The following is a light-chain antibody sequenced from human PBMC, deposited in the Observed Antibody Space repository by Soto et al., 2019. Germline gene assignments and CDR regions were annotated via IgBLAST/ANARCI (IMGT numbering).Light chain of an antibody. Sequence: AIRMTQSPSSVSASAGDRVNITCRASQDISYYVAWYQQKLGQAPKLLIYSAVTLQDGVPPRISGIKSGTDFTLSISRLQTEDFATYHCQQYHSYPWTFGQGTKVALK. V-gene: IGKV1-8*01. CDR2: SAV. CDR3: QQYHSYPWT. J-gene: IGKJ1*01. CDR1: QDISYY.